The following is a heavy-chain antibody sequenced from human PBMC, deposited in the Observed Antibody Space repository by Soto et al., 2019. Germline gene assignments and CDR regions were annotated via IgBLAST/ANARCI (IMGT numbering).Heavy chain of an antibody. D-gene: IGHD3-10*01. CDR2: IWYDGSNK. J-gene: IGHJ5*02. CDR1: GFTFSSYG. V-gene: IGHV3-33*01. Sequence: QVQLVESGGGVVQPGRSLRLSCAASGFTFSSYGMHWVRQAPGKGLEWVAVIWYDGSNKYYADSVKGRFTISRDNSKNTLYLQMNSLRAEDTAVYYCARDHLKSGFYGSGSYGGNWFDPWGQGTLVTVSS. CDR3: ARDHLKSGFYGSGSYGGNWFDP.